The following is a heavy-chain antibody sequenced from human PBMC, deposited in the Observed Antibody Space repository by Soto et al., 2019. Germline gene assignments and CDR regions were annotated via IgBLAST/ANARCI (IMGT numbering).Heavy chain of an antibody. Sequence: GGSLRLSCAASGFTFSSHRMHWVRQAPGKGLVWVSRIDTDGSRTNYADSVKGRFTMSRDNAKNTAFLQMNSLRAEDTAVYYCVQGYGGPDGWGQGTLVTVSS. J-gene: IGHJ4*02. CDR3: VQGYGGPDG. D-gene: IGHD5-18*01. CDR1: GFTFSSHR. V-gene: IGHV3-74*01. CDR2: IDTDGSRT.